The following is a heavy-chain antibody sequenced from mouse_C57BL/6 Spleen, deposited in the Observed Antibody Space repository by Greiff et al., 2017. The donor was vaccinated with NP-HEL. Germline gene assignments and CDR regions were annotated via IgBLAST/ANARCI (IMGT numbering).Heavy chain of an antibody. CDR3: ARHPSGGAWFAY. CDR1: GFTFSSYG. J-gene: IGHJ3*01. V-gene: IGHV5-6*01. Sequence: EVNVVESGGDLVKPGGSLKLSCAASGFTFSSYGMSWVRQTPDKRLEWVATISSGGSYTYYPDSVKGRFTISRDNAKNTLYLQMSSLKSEDTAMYYCARHPSGGAWFAYGGQGTLVTVSA. CDR2: ISSGGSYT.